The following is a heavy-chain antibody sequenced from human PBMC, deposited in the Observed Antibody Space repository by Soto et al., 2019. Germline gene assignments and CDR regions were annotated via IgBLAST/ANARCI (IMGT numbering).Heavy chain of an antibody. CDR3: ARRRRHSGRLGTGADC. J-gene: IGHJ4*02. D-gene: IGHD1-26*01. CDR2: IYYSGST. V-gene: IGHV4-39*01. Sequence: QLQLQESGPGLVKPSETLSLTCTVSGGSISSSSYYWGWIRQPPGKGLEWIGSIYYSGSTYYNPSLKSRVTISVDTSKNQFSLKLSSVTAADTAVYYCARRRRHSGRLGTGADCWGQGTLVTVSS. CDR1: GGSISSSSYY.